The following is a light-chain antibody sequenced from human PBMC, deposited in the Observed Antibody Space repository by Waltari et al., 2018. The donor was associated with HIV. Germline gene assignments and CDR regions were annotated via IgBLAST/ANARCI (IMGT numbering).Light chain of an antibody. Sequence: QSVLTQPPSVSGAPGQTVTISCTGSRSNIGAGYDIYWSQHIPGTAPKLLIYDNTKRPSGVPERFSGAKSGTSVSLAITGLQAEDEADYYCQSYDSSLSGFVVFGGGTKLTVL. CDR1: RSNIGAGYD. J-gene: IGLJ2*01. V-gene: IGLV1-40*01. CDR3: QSYDSSLSGFVV. CDR2: DNT.